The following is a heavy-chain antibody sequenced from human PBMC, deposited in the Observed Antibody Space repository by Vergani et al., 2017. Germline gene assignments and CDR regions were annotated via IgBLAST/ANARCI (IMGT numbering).Heavy chain of an antibody. Sequence: QVQLVQSGAEVKKPGSSVKVSCKASGGTFSSYTISWVRQAPGQGLEWMGRIIPILGIANYAQKFQGRVTITADKSTSTAYMELSSLRSEDTAVYYCARDGRGGYCSSTSCYNDYWGQGTLVTVSS. CDR2: IIPILGIA. CDR1: GGTFSSYT. J-gene: IGHJ4*02. CDR3: ARDGRGGYCSSTSCYNDY. D-gene: IGHD2-2*02. V-gene: IGHV1-69*08.